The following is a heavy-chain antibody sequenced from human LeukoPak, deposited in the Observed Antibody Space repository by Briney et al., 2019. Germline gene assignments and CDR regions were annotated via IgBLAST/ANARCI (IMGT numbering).Heavy chain of an antibody. CDR1: GGSISSGGYY. Sequence: TLSLTCTVSGGSISSGGYYWSWIRQHPGKGLEWIGYIYYSGSTYYNPSLKSRVTISVDTSKNQFSLKLSSVTAADTAVYYCARSRSGYSYDHAAFDIWGQGTMVTVSS. V-gene: IGHV4-31*03. D-gene: IGHD5-18*01. CDR2: IYYSGST. CDR3: ARSRSGYSYDHAAFDI. J-gene: IGHJ3*02.